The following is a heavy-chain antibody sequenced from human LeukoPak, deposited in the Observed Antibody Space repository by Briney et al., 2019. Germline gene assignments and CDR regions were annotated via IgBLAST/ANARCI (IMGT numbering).Heavy chain of an antibody. D-gene: IGHD6-13*01. Sequence: GGSLRLSCAVSGFTFSDFWMHWVRQSPGKGLEWVANINQDGSEKYYADSVQGRFTISRDNTKNSLYLQITGLGSEDTAVYYCARDRRSNTLGYWGQGTLVIVSS. V-gene: IGHV3-7*01. CDR1: GFTFSDFW. CDR3: ARDRRSNTLGY. CDR2: INQDGSEK. J-gene: IGHJ4*02.